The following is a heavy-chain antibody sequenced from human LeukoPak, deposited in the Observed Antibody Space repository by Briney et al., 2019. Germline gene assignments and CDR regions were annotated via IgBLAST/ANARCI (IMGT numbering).Heavy chain of an antibody. V-gene: IGHV3-23*01. CDR3: ARDSPSITPDY. CDR2: IRGSGAGT. D-gene: IGHD1-20*01. J-gene: IGHJ4*02. Sequence: PGGSLTLSCAASGFTFSSYAMSWVRPAPGKGLEWGSDIRGSGAGTYYADSVKGRFTISRVNSKNTVYLQMNSLRAEDTAIYYCARDSPSITPDYWGQGTLVTVSS. CDR1: GFTFSSYA.